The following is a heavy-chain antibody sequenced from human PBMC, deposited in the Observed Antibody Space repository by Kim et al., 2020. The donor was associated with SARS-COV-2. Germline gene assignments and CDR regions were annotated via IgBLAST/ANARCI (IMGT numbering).Heavy chain of an antibody. Sequence: GGSLRLSCAASGFTLSSYSMNWVRQAPGKGLEWVSSISSSSSYIYYADSVKGRFTISRDNAENSLYLQMNSLRAEDTAVYYCSKSMVASVAGTFDFWGQGTLVSVSS. CDR1: GFTLSSYS. V-gene: IGHV3-21*01. D-gene: IGHD6-19*01. J-gene: IGHJ4*02. CDR3: SKSMVASVAGTFDF. CDR2: ISSSSSYI.